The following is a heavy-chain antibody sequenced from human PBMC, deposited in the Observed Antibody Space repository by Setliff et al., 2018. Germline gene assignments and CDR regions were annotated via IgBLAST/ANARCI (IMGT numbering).Heavy chain of an antibody. Sequence: SETLSLTCTVSGDSISSRRSYWGWFRQPAGKGLEWIGQIYTSWSTNYNPSLKSRVTISLDTSKNQFPLSLSSVTAADTAVYYCARMSGFQYMDVWGKGTTVTVSS. CDR3: ARMSGFQYMDV. CDR2: IYTSWST. J-gene: IGHJ6*03. V-gene: IGHV4-61*09. CDR1: GDSISSRRSY. D-gene: IGHD3-3*01.